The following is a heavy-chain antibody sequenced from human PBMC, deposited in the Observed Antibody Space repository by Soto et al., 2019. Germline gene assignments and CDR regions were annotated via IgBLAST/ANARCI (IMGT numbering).Heavy chain of an antibody. V-gene: IGHV4-59*01. CDR2: IYYSGST. Sequence: PSETLSLTCTVSGGSISSYYWSWIRQPPGKGLEWIGYIYYSGSTNYNPSLKSRVTISVDTSKNQFSLKLSSVTAADTAVYYCARVRYRGYDVLTWGQGTLVTVSS. CDR3: ARVRYRGYDVLT. CDR1: GGSISSYY. J-gene: IGHJ4*02. D-gene: IGHD5-12*01.